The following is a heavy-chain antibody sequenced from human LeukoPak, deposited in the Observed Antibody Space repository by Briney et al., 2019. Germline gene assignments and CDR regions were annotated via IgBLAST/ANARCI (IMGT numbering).Heavy chain of an antibody. D-gene: IGHD3-10*01. CDR1: GFTFSSYS. J-gene: IGHJ4*02. Sequence: GGSLRLSCAASGFTFSSYSMNWVRQAPGKGLEWVSSISSSSSYIYYADSVKGRFTISRDNAKNSLYMQMNSLRAEDTAVYYCARDQASYYYGSGNPLEYWGQGTLVTVSS. CDR3: ARDQASYYYGSGNPLEY. CDR2: ISSSSSYI. V-gene: IGHV3-21*01.